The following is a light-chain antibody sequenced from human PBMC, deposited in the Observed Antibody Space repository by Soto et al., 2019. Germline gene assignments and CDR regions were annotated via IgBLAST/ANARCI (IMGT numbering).Light chain of an antibody. Sequence: DIQMAQSPSSLSASVGDRVTITCRASRGIYTHLAWYQQKPGNAPKLLIYGASTLQSGVPSRFSASGSGTDFTLTINRLGPEDSAVYYCQQFDTSPYTFGQGTKLEIK. V-gene: IGKV1-27*01. CDR1: RGIYTH. CDR2: GAS. J-gene: IGKJ2*01. CDR3: QQFDTSPYT.